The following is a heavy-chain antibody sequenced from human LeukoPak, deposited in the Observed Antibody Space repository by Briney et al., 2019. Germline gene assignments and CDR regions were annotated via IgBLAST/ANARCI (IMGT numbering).Heavy chain of an antibody. CDR3: AKDLSKIKLWTEVRSGDLDY. CDR2: ISAGGGST. V-gene: IGHV3-23*01. D-gene: IGHD5-18*01. Sequence: GGSLRLSCAASGFTFSSYAMSWVRQAPGKGLEWVSAISAGGGSTYYADCVKGRFTISRDNSKSTLYLQMNSLRAEDTALYYCAKDLSKIKLWTEVRSGDLDYWGQGTLVTVSS. CDR1: GFTFSSYA. J-gene: IGHJ4*02.